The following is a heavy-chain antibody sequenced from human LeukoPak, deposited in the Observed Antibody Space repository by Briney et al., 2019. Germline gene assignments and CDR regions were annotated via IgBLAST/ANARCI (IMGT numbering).Heavy chain of an antibody. D-gene: IGHD1-1*01. J-gene: IGHJ6*02. CDR1: GFTVSRNY. V-gene: IGHV3-53*01. CDR3: ARDGGSSTMEPTGGYYYYGMDV. Sequence: GGSLRLSCAASGFTVSRNYMSWVRQAPGKGLEWVSLTYSDGSTSYTDSVKGRFTISRDNSKNTLSLQLNSLRAEDTAVYYCARDGGSSTMEPTGGYYYYGMDVWGQGTTVTVSS. CDR2: TYSDGST.